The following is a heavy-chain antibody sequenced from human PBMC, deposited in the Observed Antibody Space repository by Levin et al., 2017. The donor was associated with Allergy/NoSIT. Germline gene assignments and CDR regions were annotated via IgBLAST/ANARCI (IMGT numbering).Heavy chain of an antibody. CDR1: GFTFSSYA. V-gene: IGHV3-23*01. J-gene: IGHJ4*02. CDR3: AKDGSGDGDYFDY. D-gene: IGHD2-21*02. Sequence: GESLKISCAASGFTFSSYAMSWVRQAPGKGLEWVSAISGSGGSTYYADSVKGRFTISRDNSKNTLYLQMNSLRAEDTAVYYCAKDGSGDGDYFDYWGQGTLVTVSS. CDR2: ISGSGGST.